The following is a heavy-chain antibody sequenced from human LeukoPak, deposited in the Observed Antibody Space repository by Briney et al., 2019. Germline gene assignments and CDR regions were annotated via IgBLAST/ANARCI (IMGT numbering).Heavy chain of an antibody. J-gene: IGHJ6*02. D-gene: IGHD6-19*01. CDR3: ARRSGWYVGYYYYGMDV. CDR1: GFTFSSYA. Sequence: GGSLRLSCAASGFTFSSYAMNWVRQAPGKGLEWVSSISGSGGGTYYADSVKGRFTISRDNSKNTLYLQMNSLRAEDTAVYYCARRSGWYVGYYYYGMDVWGQGTTVTVSS. V-gene: IGHV3-23*01. CDR2: ISGSGGGT.